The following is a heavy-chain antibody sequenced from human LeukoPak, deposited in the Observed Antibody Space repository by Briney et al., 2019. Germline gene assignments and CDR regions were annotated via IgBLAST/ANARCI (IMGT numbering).Heavy chain of an antibody. CDR2: INGGGDAA. CDR3: ARCTASCYANAFDV. CDR1: GFSFNNNA. V-gene: IGHV3-23*01. J-gene: IGHJ3*01. Sequence: GGSLRLSCAASGFSFNNNAMSWVRQAPGKGLEWVSAINGGGDAAEYADSIKGRFTISRDNSKKTLYLQMNSLRPEDTAVYYCARCTASCYANAFDVWGQGTLLTVSS. D-gene: IGHD2-2*01.